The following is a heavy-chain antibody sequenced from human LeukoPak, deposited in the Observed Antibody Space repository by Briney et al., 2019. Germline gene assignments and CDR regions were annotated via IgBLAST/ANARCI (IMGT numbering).Heavy chain of an antibody. CDR2: IYYSGST. J-gene: IGHJ4*02. CDR3: ARAVGGTSEPFDY. D-gene: IGHD1-26*01. Sequence: SETLSLTCTVSGGSISSSSYYWGWIRQPPGKGLEWIGSIYYSGSTYYNPSLKSRVTISVDTSKNQFSLKLSSVTAADTAVYYCARAVGGTSEPFDYWGQGTLVTVS. V-gene: IGHV4-39*07. CDR1: GGSISSSSYY.